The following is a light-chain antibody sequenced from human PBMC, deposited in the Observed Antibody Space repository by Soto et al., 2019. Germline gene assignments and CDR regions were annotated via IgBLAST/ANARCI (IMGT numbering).Light chain of an antibody. CDR2: DNY. CDR3: GTWDSSLNGYVV. CDR1: SSNIGDNF. V-gene: IGLV1-51*01. J-gene: IGLJ2*01. Sequence: QSVLTQPPSGSAAPGQKVPISCSGSSSNIGDNFVSWYQQLPGTAPKLLIYDNYNRPSGIPDRFSGSKAGTSATLGITGLQTGDEAVYYCGTWDSSLNGYVVFGGGTKLTVL.